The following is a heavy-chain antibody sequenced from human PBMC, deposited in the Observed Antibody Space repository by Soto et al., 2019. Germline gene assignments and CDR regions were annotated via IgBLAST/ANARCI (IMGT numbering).Heavy chain of an antibody. Sequence: PGGSLRLSCAASGFTFSSYGMHWVRQAPGKGLEWVAVIWYDGSNKYYADSVKGRFTISRDNSKNTLYLQMNGLRAEDTAVYYCARDWGLWFGELLSSGHGYWGQGTLVTVSS. CDR1: GFTFSSYG. V-gene: IGHV3-33*01. CDR2: IWYDGSNK. D-gene: IGHD3-10*01. J-gene: IGHJ4*02. CDR3: ARDWGLWFGELLSSGHGY.